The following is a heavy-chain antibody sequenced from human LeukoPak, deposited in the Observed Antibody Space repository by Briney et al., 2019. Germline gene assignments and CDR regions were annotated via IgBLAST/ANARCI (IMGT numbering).Heavy chain of an antibody. CDR1: GGSISSYY. D-gene: IGHD3-22*01. Sequence: PSETLSLTCTVSGGSISSYYWSWIRQPPGKGLEWIGYIYYSGSTNYNPSLKSRVTISVDTSKNQFSLKLSSVTAADTAVYYCARDYYYDSSGDDAFDIWGQGTMVTVSS. CDR3: ARDYYYDSSGDDAFDI. J-gene: IGHJ3*02. V-gene: IGHV4-59*01. CDR2: IYYSGST.